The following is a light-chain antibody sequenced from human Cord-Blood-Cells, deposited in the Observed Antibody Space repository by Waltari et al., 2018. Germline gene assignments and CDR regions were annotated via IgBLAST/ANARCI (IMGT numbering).Light chain of an antibody. CDR2: DAS. CDR3: QQYDNLPPLT. Sequence: DIQMTQSPSSLSASVGDRVTITCQASQDISNYLNWYQQKPGTAPKLLNYDASNLETGVPSRFSGSGSGTDFTFTISSLQPEDIATYYCQQYDNLPPLTFGGGTKVEIK. CDR1: QDISNY. V-gene: IGKV1-33*01. J-gene: IGKJ4*01.